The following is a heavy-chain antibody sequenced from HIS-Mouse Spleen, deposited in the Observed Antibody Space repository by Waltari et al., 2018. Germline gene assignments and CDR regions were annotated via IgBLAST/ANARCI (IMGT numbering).Heavy chain of an antibody. V-gene: IGHV1-69*01. CDR3: ARDTVAGRRYFDY. CDR2: NIPSVCTA. CDR1: GGTFSSYA. D-gene: IGHD6-19*01. Sequence: QVQLVQSGAEVKKPGSSVKVSCKDSGGTFSSYAISWVRQAPGQGLEWMGGNIPSVCTANYAKKFQGRVAITADESTSTAYMELSSLRSEDTAVYYCARDTVAGRRYFDYWGQGTLVTVSS. J-gene: IGHJ4*02.